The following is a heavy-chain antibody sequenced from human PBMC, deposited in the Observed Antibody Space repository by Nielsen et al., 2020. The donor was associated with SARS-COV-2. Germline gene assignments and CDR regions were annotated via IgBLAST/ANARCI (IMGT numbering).Heavy chain of an antibody. CDR2: IYYSGST. CDR1: GGSISSGDYY. Sequence: LRLSCTVSGGSISSGDYYWTWIRQPPAKGLEWIGYIYYSGSTLYNPSLKSRLTISVDTSKNHFSLKLSSVTAADTAVYYCARATGIYYDALDIWGQGTMVTVSS. D-gene: IGHD3-22*01. V-gene: IGHV4-30-4*01. CDR3: ARATGIYYDALDI. J-gene: IGHJ3*02.